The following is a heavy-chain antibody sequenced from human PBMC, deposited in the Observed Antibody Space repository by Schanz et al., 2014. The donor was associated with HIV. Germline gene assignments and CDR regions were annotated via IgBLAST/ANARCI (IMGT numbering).Heavy chain of an antibody. CDR2: ISSSGSST. Sequence: EVQLVESGGGLAKPGGSLTLSCAASGFTFSNYAMSWVRQAPGKGLEWVSAISSSGSSTYYADSVKGRLTISRDNSKNTLYLQMNSLRVEDTAVYYCARETVNYYYGMDVWGQGTTVTVSS. J-gene: IGHJ6*02. V-gene: IGHV3-23*04. D-gene: IGHD4-4*01. CDR3: ARETVNYYYGMDV. CDR1: GFTFSNYA.